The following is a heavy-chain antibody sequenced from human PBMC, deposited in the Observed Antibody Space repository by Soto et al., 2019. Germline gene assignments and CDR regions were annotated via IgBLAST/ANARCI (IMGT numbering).Heavy chain of an antibody. Sequence: QVQLVESGGGVVQPGRSLRLSCAATGFTFSRYGMHWVRQAPGKGLEWVAGIWYDGINQYYADSVKARFTISRDNSKNTLYLQMNSLRAEDTAVYYCSRDRIWGYYYGMDVWGQGTTVTVS. V-gene: IGHV3-33*01. CDR1: GFTFSRYG. CDR2: IWYDGINQ. J-gene: IGHJ6*02. D-gene: IGHD7-27*01. CDR3: SRDRIWGYYYGMDV.